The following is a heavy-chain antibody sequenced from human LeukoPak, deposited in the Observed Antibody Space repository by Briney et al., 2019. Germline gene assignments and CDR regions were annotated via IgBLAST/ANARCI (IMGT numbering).Heavy chain of an antibody. CDR1: GYAFTSYA. CDR3: ARDYWAGFFTSDAFDI. CDR2: INAGNGNT. D-gene: IGHD2-15*01. Sequence: ASVKVSCKASGYAFTSYAMHWVRQAPGQRLEWMGWINAGNGNTKYSQKFQGRVTITRDTSASTAYMELSSLRPEDTAVYYCARDYWAGFFTSDAFDIWGQGTMVTVSS. J-gene: IGHJ3*02. V-gene: IGHV1-3*01.